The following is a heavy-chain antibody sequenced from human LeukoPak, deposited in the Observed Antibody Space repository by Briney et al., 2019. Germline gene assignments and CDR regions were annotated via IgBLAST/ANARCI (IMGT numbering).Heavy chain of an antibody. CDR2: IRYDGSNK. D-gene: IGHD3-3*01. J-gene: IGHJ4*02. Sequence: GGSLRLSCAVSGFTFSSYGMHWVRQAPGKGLEWVAFIRYDGSNKYYADSVKGRFTISRDNSKNTLYLQMNSLRAEDTAVYYCAKQSYYDFWSGYYTSWYFDYWGQGTLVTVSS. V-gene: IGHV3-30*02. CDR3: AKQSYYDFWSGYYTSWYFDY. CDR1: GFTFSSYG.